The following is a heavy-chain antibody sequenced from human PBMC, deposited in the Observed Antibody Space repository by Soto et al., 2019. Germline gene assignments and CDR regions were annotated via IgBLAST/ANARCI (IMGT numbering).Heavy chain of an antibody. Sequence: PGGSLRLSCAASGFTFSSYGMHWVRQAPGKGLEWVAVIWYDGSNKYYADSVKGRFTISRDNSKNTLYLKMNSLRAEDKAVYYCARYGDYVAFDYWGQGTLVTVSS. V-gene: IGHV3-33*01. CDR2: IWYDGSNK. CDR1: GFTFSSYG. CDR3: ARYGDYVAFDY. J-gene: IGHJ4*02. D-gene: IGHD4-17*01.